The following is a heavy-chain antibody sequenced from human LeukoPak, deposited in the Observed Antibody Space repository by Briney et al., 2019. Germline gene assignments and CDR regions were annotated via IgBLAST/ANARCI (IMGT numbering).Heavy chain of an antibody. J-gene: IGHJ4*02. V-gene: IGHV5-51*01. CDR2: ITPGNSDT. CDR1: GYGFTSFL. D-gene: IGHD1-26*01. CDR3: ATRIDGTYY. Sequence: GESLKISCKGSGYGFTSFLIGWMRQMSGRGLEWMAIITPGNSDTQYSPSLQGQVTISADKSISTAYLQWSSLKASDSAMYYCATRIDGTYYWGQGTLVTVSS.